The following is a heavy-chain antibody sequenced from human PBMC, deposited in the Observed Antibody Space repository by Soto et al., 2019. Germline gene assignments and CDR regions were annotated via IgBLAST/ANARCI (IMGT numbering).Heavy chain of an antibody. J-gene: IGHJ4*02. CDR3: AGEVRSETYSHS. CDR2: ISSSSDYI. Sequence: GGSLRLSCAASGGTFSSYYMNWVRQAPGKGLEWVSSISSSSDYIYYADSVKGRFTIARDNAKNSLYLQMNSLAADDPAVYYCAGEVRSETYSHSWDQANLVTV. D-gene: IGHD6-25*01. V-gene: IGHV3-21*01. CDR1: GGTFSSYY.